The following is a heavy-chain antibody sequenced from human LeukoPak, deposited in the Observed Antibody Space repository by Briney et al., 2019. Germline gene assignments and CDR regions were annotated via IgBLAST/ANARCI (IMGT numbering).Heavy chain of an antibody. Sequence: PGGSLRLSCAASGFTFSSFPMSWVRQAPGKGLEWVSAISGSGGSTYYADSVKGRFTISRDNSKNTLYLQMNSLRAEDTAVYYCTTTYDILTGYYPNDAFDIWGQGTMVTVSS. CDR1: GFTFSSFP. D-gene: IGHD3-9*01. CDR2: ISGSGGST. J-gene: IGHJ3*02. CDR3: TTTYDILTGYYPNDAFDI. V-gene: IGHV3-23*01.